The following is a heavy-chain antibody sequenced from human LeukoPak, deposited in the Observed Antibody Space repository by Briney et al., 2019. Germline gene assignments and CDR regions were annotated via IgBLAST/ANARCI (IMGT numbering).Heavy chain of an antibody. CDR2: ISHAGSNK. CDR1: GFTFSSYT. Sequence: GRSLRLSCAASGFTFSSYTMHWVRQAPGKGLEWVAVISHAGSNKYYADSVKGRFTISRDNSKNTLCLQMNSLRTEDTAVYYCARSDYDFWSGYYSSSDWFDPWGQGTLVTVSS. CDR3: ARSDYDFWSGYYSSSDWFDP. V-gene: IGHV3-30-3*01. J-gene: IGHJ5*02. D-gene: IGHD3-3*01.